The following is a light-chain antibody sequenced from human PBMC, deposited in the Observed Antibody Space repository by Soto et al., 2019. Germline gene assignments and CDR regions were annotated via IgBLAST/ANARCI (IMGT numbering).Light chain of an antibody. CDR2: DAS. CDR1: QSVSSY. J-gene: IGKJ2*01. CDR3: QRRSNWPV. V-gene: IGKV3-11*01. Sequence: EIVLTQSPATLSLSPGERATLSCRASQSVSSYLAWYQQKPGQAPRLLIYDASNRATGIPARFSGSVSGTGFTLTISSLEREDFAVYYCQRRSNWPVFGQGTKLEIK.